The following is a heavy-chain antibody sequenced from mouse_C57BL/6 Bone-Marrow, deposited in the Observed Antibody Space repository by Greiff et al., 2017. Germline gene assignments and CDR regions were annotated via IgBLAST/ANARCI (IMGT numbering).Heavy chain of an antibody. CDR3: ARETTVVAIGKGRWYFDY. D-gene: IGHD1-1*01. CDR1: GYTFTSYW. V-gene: IGHV1-50*01. Sequence: QVQLQQPGAELVKPGASVKLSCKASGYTFTSYWMQWVKQRPGQGLEWIGEIDPSDSYTNSNQKFKGKATLTVDTSSSTAYMQLSSLTSEDSAVYYCARETTVVAIGKGRWYFDYWGQGTTLTVSS. J-gene: IGHJ2*01. CDR2: IDPSDSYT.